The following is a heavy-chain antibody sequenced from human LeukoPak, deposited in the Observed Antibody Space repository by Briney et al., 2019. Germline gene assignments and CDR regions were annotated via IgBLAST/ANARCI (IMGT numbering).Heavy chain of an antibody. CDR2: ISGSGGST. J-gene: IGHJ3*02. CDR3: AKGYYYDSSGYEGAFDI. V-gene: IGHV3-23*01. CDR1: GFTFSSYA. Sequence: GGSLRLSCAASGFTFSSYAMSWVRQAPGKGLEGVASISGSGGSTYYADSVKGRFTIPRDNSKNTLYMQMKSLRAEDTAVYYCAKGYYYDSSGYEGAFDIWGQGTMVTVSS. D-gene: IGHD3-22*01.